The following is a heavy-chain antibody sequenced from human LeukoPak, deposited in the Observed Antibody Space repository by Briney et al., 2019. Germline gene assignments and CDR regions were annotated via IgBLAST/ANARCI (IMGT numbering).Heavy chain of an antibody. CDR3: TIPMVRGVIEVY. CDR1: GFTISDYW. V-gene: IGHV3-15*01. Sequence: GGSLRLSCAASGFTISDYWMSWVRQAPGKGLEWVGRIKSKTDGGTTDYAAPVKGRFTISRDDSKNTLYLQMNSLKTEDTAVYYCTIPMVRGVIEVYWGQGTLVTVSS. D-gene: IGHD3-10*01. J-gene: IGHJ4*02. CDR2: IKSKTDGGTT.